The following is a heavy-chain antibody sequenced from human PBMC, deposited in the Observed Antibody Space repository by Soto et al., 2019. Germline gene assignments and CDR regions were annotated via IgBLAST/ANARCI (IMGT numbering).Heavy chain of an antibody. D-gene: IGHD2-21*02. CDR1: GGTFSSYA. V-gene: IGHV1-69*13. CDR2: IIPIFGTA. J-gene: IGHJ6*02. CDR3: ASQGPNCGGDCHTPPLDYYYGMDV. Sequence: GASVKVSCKASGGTFSSYAISWVRRAPGQGLEWMGGIIPIFGTANYAQKFQGRVTITADESTSTAYMELSSLRSEDTAVYYCASQGPNCGGDCHTPPLDYYYGMDVWGQGTTVTVSS.